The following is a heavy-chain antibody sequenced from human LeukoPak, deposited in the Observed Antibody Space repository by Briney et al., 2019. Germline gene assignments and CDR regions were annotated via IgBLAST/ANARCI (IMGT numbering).Heavy chain of an antibody. V-gene: IGHV4-39*01. J-gene: IGHJ4*02. Sequence: SETLSLTCTVSGGPISSSRYYWDWIRQPPGKGLEWIGTIYYSGSTYYNPSLKSRVTISVDTSKNQFSLKLSSVTAADTAVCYCARLSPYLGSGSSAFPDDFWGQGTLVTVSS. D-gene: IGHD3-10*01. CDR3: ARLSPYLGSGSSAFPDDF. CDR1: GGPISSSRYY. CDR2: IYYSGST.